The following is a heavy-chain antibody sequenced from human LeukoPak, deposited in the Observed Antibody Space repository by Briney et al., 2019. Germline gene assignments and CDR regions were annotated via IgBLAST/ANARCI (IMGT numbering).Heavy chain of an antibody. CDR3: ASFEDIRDYFDY. D-gene: IGHD2-15*01. CDR2: IYHSGST. Sequence: SETLSLTCTVSGYSISSGYYWGWIRQPPGKGLEWIGSIYHSGSTYYNPSLKSRVTISVDTSKNQFSLRLSSVTAADTAVYYCASFEDIRDYFDYWGQGTLVTVSS. CDR1: GYSISSGYY. V-gene: IGHV4-38-2*02. J-gene: IGHJ4*02.